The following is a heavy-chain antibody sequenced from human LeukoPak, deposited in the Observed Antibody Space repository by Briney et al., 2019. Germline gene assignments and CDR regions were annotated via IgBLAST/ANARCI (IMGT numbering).Heavy chain of an antibody. CDR3: AKGPKQQLVGSRGHFFDY. J-gene: IGHJ4*02. V-gene: IGHV3-23*01. CDR2: IRGTGGNT. Sequence: PGGSLRLSCAGSGFTFRNYNMTWVRQAPGKGLEWVSLIRGTGGNTYYADSVKGRFTMSRDNSKNTLYLQLNSLRAEDTAVYYCAKGPKQQLVGSRGHFFDYWGQGTLVTVSS. D-gene: IGHD6-13*01. CDR1: GFTFRNYN.